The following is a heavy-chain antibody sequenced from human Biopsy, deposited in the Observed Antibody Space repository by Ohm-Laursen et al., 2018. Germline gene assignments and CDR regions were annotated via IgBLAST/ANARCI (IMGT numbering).Heavy chain of an antibody. CDR2: ISYTGYT. Sequence: PSETLSLTCTVSGGSFTGHYWSWIRQPPGKGLEWIGHISYTGYTSYNASLKSRVTISVDTSRNHFSLRLSSLTAADTAVYYCARGSNDFGGLYFPRWGQGTLLTVSP. CDR3: ARGSNDFGGLYFPR. V-gene: IGHV4-59*11. CDR1: GGSFTGHY. D-gene: IGHD4-23*01. J-gene: IGHJ4*02.